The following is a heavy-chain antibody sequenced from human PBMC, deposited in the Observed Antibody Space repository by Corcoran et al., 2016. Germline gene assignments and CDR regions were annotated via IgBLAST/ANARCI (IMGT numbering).Heavy chain of an antibody. CDR3: SRGYSTQEYYDFWSDPNWFDP. J-gene: IGHJ5*02. CDR2: IIPIFGTA. CDR1: GGTFSSYA. V-gene: IGHV1-69*01. Sequence: QVQLVQSGAEVKKPGSSVKVSCKASGGTFSSYAISWVRQAPGQGLEWMGGIIPIFGTANYAQKFQGRVTITADESTSTAYMELSSLRSEDTAVYCCSRGYSTQEYYDFWSDPNWFDPWGQGTRGTVSS. D-gene: IGHD3-3*01.